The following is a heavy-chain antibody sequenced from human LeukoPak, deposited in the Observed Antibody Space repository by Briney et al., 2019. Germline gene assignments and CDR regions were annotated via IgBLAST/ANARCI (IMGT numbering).Heavy chain of an antibody. CDR3: AKGPTYQPSNWFDP. V-gene: IGHV3-30*18. Sequence: GGSLRLSCAASGFTFSSYGMHWVRQAPGKGLEWVVVISYDGSTKYYADSVKGRFTISRDNSKNTLYLQMNSLRAEDTAVYYCAKGPTYQPSNWFDPWGPGTLVTVSS. D-gene: IGHD2-2*01. CDR2: ISYDGSTK. J-gene: IGHJ5*02. CDR1: GFTFSSYG.